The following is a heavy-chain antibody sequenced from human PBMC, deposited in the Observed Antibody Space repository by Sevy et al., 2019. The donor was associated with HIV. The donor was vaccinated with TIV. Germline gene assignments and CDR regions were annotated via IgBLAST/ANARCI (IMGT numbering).Heavy chain of an antibody. V-gene: IGHV1-24*01. CDR1: GYTLTGLS. CDR2: FDPEDRET. Sequence: DTVKVSCKVSGYTLTGLSMHWVRQAPRKGLERMGRFDPEDRETIYAQNFQGRVTLTEDTSRDTAYMELSSLRYEDTAVYYCATTREYYQDSSGYLDFWGQGTLVTVSS. CDR3: ATTREYYQDSSGYLDF. D-gene: IGHD3-22*01. J-gene: IGHJ4*02.